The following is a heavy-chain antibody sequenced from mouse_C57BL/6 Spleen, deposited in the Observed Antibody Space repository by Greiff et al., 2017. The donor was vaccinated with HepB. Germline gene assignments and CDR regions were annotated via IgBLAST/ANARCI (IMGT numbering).Heavy chain of an antibody. D-gene: IGHD1-1*01. CDR1: GYSITSGYD. CDR2: ISYSGST. J-gene: IGHJ2*01. V-gene: IGHV3-1*01. Sequence: DVKLQESGPGMVKPSQSLSLTCTVTGYSITSGYDWHWIRHFPGNKLEWMGYISYSGSTNYNPSLKSRISITHDTSKNHFFLKLNSVTTEDTATYYCARAGSIPFDYWGQGTTLTVSS. CDR3: ARAGSIPFDY.